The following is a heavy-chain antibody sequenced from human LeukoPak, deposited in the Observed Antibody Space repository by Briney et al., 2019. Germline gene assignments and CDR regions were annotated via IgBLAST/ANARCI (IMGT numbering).Heavy chain of an antibody. D-gene: IGHD3-22*01. CDR1: GFTVSSYY. CDR3: ARDRYYDSRGFRGAFDI. V-gene: IGHV3-53*01. J-gene: IGHJ3*02. CDR2: IYNDGST. Sequence: GGSLRLSCAASGFTVSSYYMSWVRQAPGKGLEWVSVIYNDGSTYDADTVKGRFTIARDNSKNTLYLQMDSLKVEDTDVYYWARDRYYDSRGFRGAFDIWGQGTMVTVSS.